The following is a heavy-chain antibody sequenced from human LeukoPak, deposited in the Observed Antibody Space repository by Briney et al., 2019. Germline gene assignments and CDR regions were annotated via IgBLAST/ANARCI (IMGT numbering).Heavy chain of an antibody. CDR3: ARGAGKDFWSGYYSGVGGMDV. V-gene: IGHV1-8*01. J-gene: IGHJ6*02. CDR1: GYTFTSYD. Sequence: ASVKVSCKASGYTFTSYDINWVRQATGQGLEWMGWMNPNSGNTGYAQKFQGRVTMTRNTSISTVYMELSSLRSEDTAVYYCARGAGKDFWSGYYSGVGGMDVWGQGTTVTVSS. D-gene: IGHD3-3*01. CDR2: MNPNSGNT.